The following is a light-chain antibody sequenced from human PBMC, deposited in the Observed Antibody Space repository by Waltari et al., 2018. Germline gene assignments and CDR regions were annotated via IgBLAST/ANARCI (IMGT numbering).Light chain of an antibody. CDR1: SNNIGTFA. Sequence: QSALTQAASVSGTVGQKVTLSCTGNSNNIGTFAVGWYQQISHGAPKTVMFGDSLPSGIPGRFSGSRSGTTASLTISGLQPEDEADYYCSTWDSSLSAQVFGGGTKLTVL. CDR3: STWDSSLSAQV. J-gene: IGLJ2*01. CDR2: GDS. V-gene: IGLV1-36*01.